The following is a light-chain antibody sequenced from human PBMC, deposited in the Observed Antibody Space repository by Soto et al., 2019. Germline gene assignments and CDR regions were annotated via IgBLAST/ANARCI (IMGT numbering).Light chain of an antibody. Sequence: DIQMTQSPSTLSASVGDRVTITCRASQSISSWLAWYQQKPGKAPKLLIYDASSLESGVPSRFSGSGSGTEFTLTISSLQPDDFATYYCQQYNSDPWTFGQGTQVDIK. J-gene: IGKJ1*01. CDR1: QSISSW. V-gene: IGKV1-5*01. CDR3: QQYNSDPWT. CDR2: DAS.